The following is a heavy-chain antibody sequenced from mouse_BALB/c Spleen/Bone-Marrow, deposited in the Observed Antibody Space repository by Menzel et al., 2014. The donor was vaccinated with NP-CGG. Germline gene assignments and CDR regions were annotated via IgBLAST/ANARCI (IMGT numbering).Heavy chain of an antibody. CDR3: ARRGYYGTSLFPY. D-gene: IGHD1-1*01. Sequence: VKLMESGAELMKPGASVKISCKATGYTFSSYWIEWVKQRPGHGLEWIGEILPGSGTTNYIEKFKGKATFTADTSSNTTYLQHSSLSSDDTAVYYCARRGYYGTSLFPYWGQGTLVTVSA. J-gene: IGHJ3*01. CDR1: GYTFSSYW. CDR2: ILPGSGTT. V-gene: IGHV1-9*01.